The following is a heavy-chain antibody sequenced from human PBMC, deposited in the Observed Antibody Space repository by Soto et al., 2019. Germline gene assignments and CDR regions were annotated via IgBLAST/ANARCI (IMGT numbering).Heavy chain of an antibody. V-gene: IGHV1-18*01. J-gene: IGHJ5*02. D-gene: IGHD2-2*01. CDR2: ISLYSDGT. Sequence: GASVTVCCGTSGYTFCNYGITWVRQAPGQPLEWLGWISLYSDGTNYAQKFQGRVSMTTDTSTTTAYMELRSLRSDDTAVYYCARVVPGAEAWFGPWGQGTLVTVSS. CDR3: ARVVPGAEAWFGP. CDR1: GYTFCNYG.